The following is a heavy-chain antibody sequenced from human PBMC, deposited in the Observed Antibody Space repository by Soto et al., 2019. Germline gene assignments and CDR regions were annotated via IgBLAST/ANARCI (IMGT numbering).Heavy chain of an antibody. J-gene: IGHJ4*02. Sequence: GGSLRLSCAASGFSFSSYAMSWFRQAPGKGLEWVSAISGSGGSTYYADSVTGRFTISRDNSKNTLYLQMNSLSSEDTAVYYCAKAFRAYSGYDRTFFDFSGQGTLVTVSS. CDR3: AKAFRAYSGYDRTFFDF. V-gene: IGHV3-23*01. CDR2: ISGSGGST. CDR1: GFSFSSYA. D-gene: IGHD5-12*01.